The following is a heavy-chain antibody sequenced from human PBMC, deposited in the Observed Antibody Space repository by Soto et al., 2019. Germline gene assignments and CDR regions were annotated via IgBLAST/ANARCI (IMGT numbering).Heavy chain of an antibody. J-gene: IGHJ6*03. V-gene: IGHV1-18*01. Sequence: ASVKVSCKASGYTFTSYGISWVRQAPGQGLEWMGWISAYNGNTNHAQKLQGRVTMTTDTSTSTAYMGLRSLRSDDTAVYYCAREPPSWPVYAYQSPYMDVWGKGTTVTVSS. CDR1: GYTFTSYG. CDR3: AREPPSWPVYAYQSPYMDV. CDR2: ISAYNGNT. D-gene: IGHD2-8*01.